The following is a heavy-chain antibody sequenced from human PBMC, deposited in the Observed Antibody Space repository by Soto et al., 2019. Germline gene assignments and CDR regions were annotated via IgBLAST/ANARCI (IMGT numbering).Heavy chain of an antibody. J-gene: IGHJ5*02. D-gene: IGHD2-8*01. CDR1: GDSISSPNW. CDR2: IHHSGST. V-gene: IGHV4-4*02. CDR3: ARRKLEMMYVGWFDP. Sequence: QVQLQEAGPGLVKPSETLSLTCAVSGDSISSPNWWSWVRQTPGKGLEYIGEIHHSGSTNYNPSLKSRVTMSVDKSKNQFSLNLNSVTAADTAIYYCARRKLEMMYVGWFDPWGQGTLVTVSS.